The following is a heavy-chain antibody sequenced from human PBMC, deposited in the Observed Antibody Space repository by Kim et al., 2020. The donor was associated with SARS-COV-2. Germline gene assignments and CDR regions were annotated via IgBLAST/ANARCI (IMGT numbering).Heavy chain of an antibody. CDR3: ATDLGSKIEGAFFDY. CDR1: GFTVSSNY. J-gene: IGHJ4*02. V-gene: IGHV3-66*01. Sequence: GGSLRLSCAASGFTVSSNYMSWVRQAPGKGLEWVSVIYSGGSTYYADSVKGRFTISRDNSKNTLYLQMNSLRAEDTAVYYCATDLGSKIEGAFFDYWGQGTRVSVAS. CDR2: IYSGGST. D-gene: IGHD3-22*01.